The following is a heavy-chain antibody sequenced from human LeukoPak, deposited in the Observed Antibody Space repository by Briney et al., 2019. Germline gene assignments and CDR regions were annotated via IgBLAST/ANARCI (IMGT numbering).Heavy chain of an antibody. CDR2: INSDGSST. CDR1: GFTFTSYW. D-gene: IGHD6-13*01. CDR3: ARDLYSGSWYVSFWFDP. V-gene: IGHV3-74*01. Sequence: GGSLRLSCAASGFTFTSYWMHWVRHAPGKGMVWVSRINSDGSSTSYADSVKGRFTISRDNAKNTLYLQMNSLRAEDTAVYYCARDLYSGSWYVSFWFDPWGQGTLVTVSS. J-gene: IGHJ5*02.